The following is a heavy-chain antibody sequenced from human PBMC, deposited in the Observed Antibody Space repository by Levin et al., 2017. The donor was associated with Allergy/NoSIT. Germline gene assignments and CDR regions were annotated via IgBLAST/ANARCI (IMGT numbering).Heavy chain of an antibody. D-gene: IGHD4-17*01. CDR3: AHLGDSPFDY. J-gene: IGHJ4*02. V-gene: IGHV2-5*02. Sequence: SGPTLVKPTQTLTLTCTFSGFSLSPGGVGVGWIRQPPGKALEWLSLIFWDYDKRYSPSLKSRLTITKDASKNQVVLTMTNMDPVDTATYYCAHLGDSPFDYWGQGILVTVSS. CDR2: IFWDYDK. CDR1: GFSLSPGGVG.